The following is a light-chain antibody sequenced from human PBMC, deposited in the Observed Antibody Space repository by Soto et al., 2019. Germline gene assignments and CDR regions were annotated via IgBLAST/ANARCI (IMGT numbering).Light chain of an antibody. Sequence: ETVMTQSPATLSASPGESVTLSCRASQSVGNNLAWYQQKPGQAPSLLIYDASTRAADIPARFSGGGSGTELTLTISSLQSEDFAVYYCQEYNKWHREYTFGQGTKVDIX. CDR1: QSVGNN. J-gene: IGKJ2*01. V-gene: IGKV3D-15*01. CDR2: DAS. CDR3: QEYNKWHREYT.